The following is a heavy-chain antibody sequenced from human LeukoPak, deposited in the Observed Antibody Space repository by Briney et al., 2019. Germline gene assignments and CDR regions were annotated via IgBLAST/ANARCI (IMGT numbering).Heavy chain of an antibody. CDR2: IYYSGST. Sequence: PSETLSHTCTVSGGSISSGDYYWSWIRQPPGKGLEWIGYIYYSGSTYYNPSLKSRVTISVDTSKNQFSLKLSSVTAADTAVYYCAREPTKIYGSGSPSQNDYWGQGTLVTVSS. J-gene: IGHJ4*02. V-gene: IGHV4-30-4*01. D-gene: IGHD3-10*01. CDR1: GGSISSGDYY. CDR3: AREPTKIYGSGSPSQNDY.